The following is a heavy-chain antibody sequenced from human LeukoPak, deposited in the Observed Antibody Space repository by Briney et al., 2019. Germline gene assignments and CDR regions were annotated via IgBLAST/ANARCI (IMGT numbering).Heavy chain of an antibody. CDR2: INPDSGGT. V-gene: IGHV1-2*02. Sequence: ASVKVSCKASGYTLTGYYMHWVRQAPGQGLEWMGWINPDSGGTKYAQKFQGRVTMTRDTSMNTAYMELSSLTSDDTAVYYCAKDSPVSRYFEACYYLDNWGQGTLVTVSS. D-gene: IGHD3-9*01. J-gene: IGHJ4*02. CDR3: AKDSPVSRYFEACYYLDN. CDR1: GYTLTGYY.